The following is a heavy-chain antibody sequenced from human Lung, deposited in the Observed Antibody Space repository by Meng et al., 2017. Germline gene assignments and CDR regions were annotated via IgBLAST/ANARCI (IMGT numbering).Heavy chain of an antibody. CDR1: GFTFSSYG. CDR3: ARGGWYSSSSRVDY. Sequence: QWQLVGSGGGLVQPGRSLRLSCAASGFTFSSYGMHWVRQAPGKGLEWVAVIWYDGSNKYYADSVKGRFTISRDNSKNTLYLQMNSLRAEDTAVYYCARGGWYSSSSRVDYWGQGTLVTVSS. D-gene: IGHD6-13*01. CDR2: IWYDGSNK. J-gene: IGHJ4*02. V-gene: IGHV3-33*01.